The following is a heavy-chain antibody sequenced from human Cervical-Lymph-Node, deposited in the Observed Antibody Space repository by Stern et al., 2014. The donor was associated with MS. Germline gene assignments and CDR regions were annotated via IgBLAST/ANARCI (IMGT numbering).Heavy chain of an antibody. CDR2: RTPTFGTA. D-gene: IGHD1-26*01. CDR3: ARGELKEGLVRGMDV. CDR1: GGTFSSYA. Sequence: VQLVESGAEVKKPGSSVKVSCKASGGTFSSYAISWVRQAPGQGLEWMGGRTPTFGTANYAQKFQGRVTITADESTSTAYMELSSLRSEDTAVYYCARGELKEGLVRGMDVWGQGTTVTVSS. J-gene: IGHJ6*02. V-gene: IGHV1-69*01.